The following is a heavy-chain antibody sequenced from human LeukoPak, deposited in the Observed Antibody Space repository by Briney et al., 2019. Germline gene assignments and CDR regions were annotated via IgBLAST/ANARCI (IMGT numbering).Heavy chain of an antibody. CDR3: AHLDILTGFLGY. V-gene: IGHV4-30-2*02. CDR1: GGSISSGGYY. J-gene: IGHJ4*02. CDR2: IYHSGST. D-gene: IGHD3-9*01. Sequence: SQTLSLTCTVSGGSISSGGYYWSWIRQPPGKGLEWIGCIYHSGSTYYNPSLKSRVTISVDRSKNQFSPKLSSVTAADTAVYYCAHLDILTGFLGYWGQGTLVTVSS.